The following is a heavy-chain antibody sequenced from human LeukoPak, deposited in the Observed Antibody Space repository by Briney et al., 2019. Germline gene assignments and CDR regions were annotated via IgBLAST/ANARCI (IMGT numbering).Heavy chain of an antibody. Sequence: GGSLRLSCAASGFAVSSNHMNWVRQAPGKGLEWVSVIFNGGSTYYADSVKGRFTISRDNSKNTLYLQMNSLRAEDTAVYYCANSIVGLTYDEHFQHWGQGTLVTVSS. D-gene: IGHD1-26*01. CDR2: IFNGGST. CDR3: ANSIVGLTYDEHFQH. J-gene: IGHJ1*01. CDR1: GFAVSSNH. V-gene: IGHV3-53*01.